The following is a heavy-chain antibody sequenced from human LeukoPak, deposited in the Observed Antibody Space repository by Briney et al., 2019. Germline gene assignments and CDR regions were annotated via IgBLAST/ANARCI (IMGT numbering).Heavy chain of an antibody. V-gene: IGHV4-59*08. J-gene: IGHJ3*02. CDR3: ATNRAGTYDRPFDI. CDR2: IHYTGTT. D-gene: IGHD1-26*01. CDR1: GGSINNHY. Sequence: PSETLSLTCAVYGGSINNHYWTWIRQTPGKGLEWIGDIHYTGTTKYNPSLKSRVTISIDTSKNPFSLELSSVTATDTAVYFCATNRAGTYDRPFDIWGQGTMVTVSS.